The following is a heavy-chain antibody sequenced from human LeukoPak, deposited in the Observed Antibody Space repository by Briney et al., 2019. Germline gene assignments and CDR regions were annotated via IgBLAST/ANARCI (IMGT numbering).Heavy chain of an antibody. D-gene: IGHD2-2*02. Sequence: ASVKVSCKASGYTFTGYYMHWVRQAPGQGLEWMGWINPNSGGTNYAQKFQGRVTMTTDTSTSTAYMELRSLRSDDTAVYYCARYCSSTSCYTDYWGQGTLVTVSS. CDR3: ARYCSSTSCYTDY. CDR2: INPNSGGT. CDR1: GYTFTGYY. V-gene: IGHV1-2*02. J-gene: IGHJ4*02.